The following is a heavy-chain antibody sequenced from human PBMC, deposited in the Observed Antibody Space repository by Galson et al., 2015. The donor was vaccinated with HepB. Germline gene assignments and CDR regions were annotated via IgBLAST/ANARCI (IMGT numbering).Heavy chain of an antibody. CDR1: GFTFSIYW. J-gene: IGHJ4*02. D-gene: IGHD7-27*01. Sequence: SLRLSCAASGFTFSIYWMTWVRQAPGKGLEWVANIKQDGSEKYYVDSVKGRFTISRDNAKKLLYLQMNSLRAEDTAVYHCARTGDDYWGQGTLVTVSS. CDR3: ARTGDDY. CDR2: IKQDGSEK. V-gene: IGHV3-7*01.